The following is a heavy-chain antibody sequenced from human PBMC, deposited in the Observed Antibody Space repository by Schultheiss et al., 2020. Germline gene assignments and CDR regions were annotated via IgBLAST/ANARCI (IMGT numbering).Heavy chain of an antibody. CDR3: ARDPADDYYYYGMDV. CDR1: GYTFTGYY. CDR2: INPNSGGT. Sequence: ASVKVSCKASGYTFTGYYMHWVRQAPGQGLEWMGWINPNSGGTNYAQKFQGRVTMTRDTSISTAYMELSRLRSDDTAVYYCARDPADDYYYYGMDVWGQGTTVTVYS. J-gene: IGHJ6*02. V-gene: IGHV1-2*02.